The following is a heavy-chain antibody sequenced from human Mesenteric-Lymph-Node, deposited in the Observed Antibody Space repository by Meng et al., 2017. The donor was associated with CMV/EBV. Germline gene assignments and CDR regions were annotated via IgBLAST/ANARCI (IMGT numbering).Heavy chain of an antibody. J-gene: IGHJ4*02. CDR2: NNSGNGHT. D-gene: IGHD6-19*01. V-gene: IGHV1-3*04. CDR1: GYTIYTYA. CDR3: ARVKEEGSSGITCLGY. Sequence: GYTIYTYAKQGVRQAEGTRQEMMGRNNSGNGHTKHAQNNQDRLAITKDTSASTVYMELNSLTSEDTAVYYCARVKEEGSSGITCLGYWGQGSLVTVSS.